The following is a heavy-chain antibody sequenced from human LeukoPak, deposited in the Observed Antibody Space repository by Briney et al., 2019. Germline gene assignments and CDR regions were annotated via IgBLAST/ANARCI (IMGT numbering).Heavy chain of an antibody. CDR2: TSSTGST. Sequence: SETLSLTCAVSGGSISSGGYSWSWIRQPPGKGLEWIGYTSSTGSTYYNPSLKSRLSISLDTSKNQFSLNLSSVTAADTAVFYCARLGVTQDAFDIWGQGTMVTVSS. CDR1: GGSISSGGYS. V-gene: IGHV4-30-4*07. CDR3: ARLGVTQDAFDI. D-gene: IGHD3-10*01. J-gene: IGHJ3*02.